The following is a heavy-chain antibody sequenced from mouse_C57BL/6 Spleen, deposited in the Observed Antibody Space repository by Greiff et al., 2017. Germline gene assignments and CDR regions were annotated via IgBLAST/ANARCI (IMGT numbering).Heavy chain of an antibody. CDR3: ARDDGYPYYYAMDY. D-gene: IGHD2-3*01. Sequence: DVKLVESGGGLVKPGGSLKLSCAASGFTFSDYGMHWVRQAPEKGLEWVAYISSGSSTIYYADTVKGRFTISRDKAKNTLFLQMTSLRSEDTAMYYCARDDGYPYYYAMDYWGQGTSVTVSS. CDR2: ISSGSSTI. J-gene: IGHJ4*01. V-gene: IGHV5-17*01. CDR1: GFTFSDYG.